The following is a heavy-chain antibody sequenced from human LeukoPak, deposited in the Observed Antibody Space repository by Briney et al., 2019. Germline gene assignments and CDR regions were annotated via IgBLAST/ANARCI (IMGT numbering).Heavy chain of an antibody. CDR1: GFTFSGYW. V-gene: IGHV3-7*01. D-gene: IGHD3-9*01. Sequence: PGGSLRLSCAASGFTFSGYWMSWVRQAPGKGLEWVANIKQDGSEKYYVDSVKGRFTISRDNAKNSLYLQMNSLRAEDTAVYYCARMRYFDWFDAFDIWGQGTMVTVSS. CDR2: IKQDGSEK. CDR3: ARMRYFDWFDAFDI. J-gene: IGHJ3*02.